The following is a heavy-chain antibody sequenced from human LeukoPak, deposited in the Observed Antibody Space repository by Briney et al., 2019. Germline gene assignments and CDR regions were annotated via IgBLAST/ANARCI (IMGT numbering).Heavy chain of an antibody. Sequence: PGGSLRLSCAASGFTFSTYVMQWFRQAPGKGLEWVAAISRDGRDKYHADSVTGRFAISRDNSSDTVYLQMDSRRDDDTDVYYCAREGYSSGRSGAFDYWGQGAQVTVAS. D-gene: IGHD6-25*01. CDR3: AREGYSSGRSGAFDY. V-gene: IGHV3-30*09. CDR1: GFTFSTYV. CDR2: ISRDGRDK. J-gene: IGHJ4*02.